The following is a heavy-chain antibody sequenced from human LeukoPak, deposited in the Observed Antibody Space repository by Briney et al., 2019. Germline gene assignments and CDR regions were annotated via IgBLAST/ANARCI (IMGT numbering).Heavy chain of an antibody. V-gene: IGHV3-23*01. D-gene: IGHD3-10*01. CDR2: ISGSSGTT. Sequence: GGSLRLSCAASGFTFSNYAMSWVRQAPGKGLEWVSVISGSSGTTFYVDSVKGRFTISRDNSKNTLYVQMNSLRAEDTAVYYCAKGRHYYGSDAFDIWGQGTMVTVSS. J-gene: IGHJ3*02. CDR1: GFTFSNYA. CDR3: AKGRHYYGSDAFDI.